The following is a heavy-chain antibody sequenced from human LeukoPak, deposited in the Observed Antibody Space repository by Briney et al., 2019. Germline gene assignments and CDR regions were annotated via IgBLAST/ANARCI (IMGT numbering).Heavy chain of an antibody. V-gene: IGHV3-20*04. Sequence: GGSLRLSCTASGFTFGDYAMSWVRQAPGQGPEWVSGITWNGGSTDYAASVKGRFTISRDNARSSLYLQMNSLRDEDTALYYCVRGGGSIRHSYYYYVDVWGKGTSVTVSS. D-gene: IGHD2-15*01. J-gene: IGHJ6*03. CDR2: ITWNGGST. CDR1: GFTFGDYA. CDR3: VRGGGSIRHSYYYYVDV.